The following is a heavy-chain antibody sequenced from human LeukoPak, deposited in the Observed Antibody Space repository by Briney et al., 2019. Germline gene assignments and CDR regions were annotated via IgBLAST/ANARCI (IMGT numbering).Heavy chain of an antibody. CDR1: GFTFSSYG. CDR3: AKDQYDYVWGSYRDKSGFDY. CDR2: ISGSGGST. V-gene: IGHV3-23*01. Sequence: GGTLRLSCAASGFTFSSYGMSWVRQAPGKGLEWVSAISGSGGSTYYADSVKGRFTISRDNSKNTLCLQMNSLRAEDTAVYYCAKDQYDYVWGSYRDKSGFDYWGQGTLVTVSS. D-gene: IGHD3-16*02. J-gene: IGHJ4*02.